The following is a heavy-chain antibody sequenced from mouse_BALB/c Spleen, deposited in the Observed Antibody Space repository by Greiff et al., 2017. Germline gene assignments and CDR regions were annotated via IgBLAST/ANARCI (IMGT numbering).Heavy chain of an antibody. D-gene: IGHD1-1*01. V-gene: IGHV2-9*02. CDR3: ARERDYYGYWYFDV. CDR2: IWAGGST. J-gene: IGHJ1*01. Sequence: VQLQESGPGLVAPSQSLSITCTVSGFSLTSYGVHWVRQPPGKGLEWLGVIWAGGSTNYNSALMSRLSISKDNSKSQVFLKMNSLQTDDTAMYYCARERDYYGYWYFDVWGAGTTVTVSS. CDR1: GFSLTSYG.